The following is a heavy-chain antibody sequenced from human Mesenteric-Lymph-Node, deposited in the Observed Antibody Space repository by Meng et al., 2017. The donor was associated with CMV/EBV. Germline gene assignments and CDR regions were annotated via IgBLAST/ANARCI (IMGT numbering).Heavy chain of an antibody. CDR1: GYTFTDFY. V-gene: IGHV1-2*06. CDR3: ARDNVNPEGFDP. D-gene: IGHD2/OR15-2a*01. J-gene: IGHJ5*02. Sequence: QVQRVQSRAEEGKPGASGMVSCKASGYTFTDFYRHWVRQAPGQGLEWMGRINPNSGVSNSAQNFQGRVTMTRDTSISTAYMELGRLTSDDTAVYYCARDNVNPEGFDPWGQGTLVTVSS. CDR2: INPNSGVS.